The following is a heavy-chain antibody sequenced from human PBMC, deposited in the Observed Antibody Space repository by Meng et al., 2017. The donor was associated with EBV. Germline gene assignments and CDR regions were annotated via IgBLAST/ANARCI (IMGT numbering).Heavy chain of an antibody. Sequence: QRVQSGAEVEKPGASVKVSCKASGYTFTGYYMHWVRQAPGQGLEWMGRINPNSGGTNYAQKFQDRVTMTRDTSISTAYMELSRLRSDDTAVYYCARVGIAVAGTGDYWGQGTLVTVSS. CDR1: GYTFTGYY. J-gene: IGHJ4*02. CDR2: INPNSGGT. CDR3: ARVGIAVAGTGDY. V-gene: IGHV1-2*06. D-gene: IGHD6-19*01.